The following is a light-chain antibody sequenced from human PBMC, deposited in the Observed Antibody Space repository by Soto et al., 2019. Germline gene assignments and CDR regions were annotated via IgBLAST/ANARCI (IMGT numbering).Light chain of an antibody. V-gene: IGKV3-15*01. CDR3: QQYDNWIFT. CDR2: GAS. Sequence: ELVMTQSPATLSVSPGERATLSCRASQSVSSTLAWYQKKPGQAPRLLIYGASTRAAGIPARFSGSGCGTEFTLTIRSLQSEDFAVYYCQQYDNWIFTFGPGTKVDIK. CDR1: QSVSST. J-gene: IGKJ3*01.